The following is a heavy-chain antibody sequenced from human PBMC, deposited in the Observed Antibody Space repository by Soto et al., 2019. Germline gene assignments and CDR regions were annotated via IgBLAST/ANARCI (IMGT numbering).Heavy chain of an antibody. Sequence: SETLSLTCAVYGGSFSGYYWSWIRQPPGKGLEWIGEINHSGSTNYNPSLKSRVTISVDTSKNQFSLKLSSVTAADTAVYYCARGYYRPFDPWGQGTLVTVSS. V-gene: IGHV4-34*01. D-gene: IGHD1-26*01. CDR3: ARGYYRPFDP. CDR2: INHSGST. CDR1: GGSFSGYY. J-gene: IGHJ5*02.